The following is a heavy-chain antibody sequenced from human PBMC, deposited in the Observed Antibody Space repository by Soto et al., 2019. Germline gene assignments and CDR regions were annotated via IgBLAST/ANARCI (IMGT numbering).Heavy chain of an antibody. CDR3: AREQQLVLSPHFDY. CDR2: INPSGGST. Sequence: QVQLVQSGAEVKKPGASVKVSCKASGYTFTSYYMHWVRQAPGQGLEWMGIINPSGGSTSYAQKFTGSVTITRDTSTSTVYMELSSLRAEDTAVYYCAREQQLVLSPHFDYWGQGTLVTVSS. V-gene: IGHV1-46*03. J-gene: IGHJ4*02. CDR1: GYTFTSYY. D-gene: IGHD6-13*01.